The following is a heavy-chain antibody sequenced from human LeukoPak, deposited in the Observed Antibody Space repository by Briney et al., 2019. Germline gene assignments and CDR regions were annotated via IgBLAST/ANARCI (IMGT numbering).Heavy chain of an antibody. J-gene: IGHJ4*02. CDR2: IRYDGSNK. Sequence: GGSLRLSCAASGFTFSSYGMHWVRQAPGKGLEWVAFIRYDGSNKYYADSVKGRFTISRDNSKNTLYLQMNSLRAEDTAVYYCAKGSQGVLRFLGWFDYWGQGTLVTVSS. D-gene: IGHD3-3*01. V-gene: IGHV3-30*02. CDR1: GFTFSSYG. CDR3: AKGSQGVLRFLGWFDY.